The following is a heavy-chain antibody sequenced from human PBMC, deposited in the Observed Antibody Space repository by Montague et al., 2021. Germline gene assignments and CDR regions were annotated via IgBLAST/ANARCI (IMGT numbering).Heavy chain of an antibody. CDR2: VYHTGST. V-gene: IGHV4-4*02. J-gene: IGHJ6*02. Sequence: SETLSLTCAVSGDSINTPNWWTWVRQFPGKGLEWIREVYHTGSTNYKPSLKSRVTLSVAKSKNQSSLKMPSVTAADTAIYYCARRGGYSARQYSGWDVWGQGSTVTVSS. D-gene: IGHD2-15*01. CDR3: ARRGGYSARQYSGWDV. CDR1: GDSINTPNW.